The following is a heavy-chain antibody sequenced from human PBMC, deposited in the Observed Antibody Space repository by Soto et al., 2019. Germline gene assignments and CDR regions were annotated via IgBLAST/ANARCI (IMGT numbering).Heavy chain of an antibody. D-gene: IGHD1-1*01. CDR3: ARGTVTGSEYNFYYYGMDV. V-gene: IGHV1-69*12. Sequence: QVQLVQSGVEVKKPGSSVKVSCKASGGTLNSYAIDLVRQAPGQGLEWMGGIIPIFGNTYYAQRLQGRVKLTADESTRTAYMALSTLTSEDTAVYYCARGTVTGSEYNFYYYGMDVWGQGTTVIVSS. J-gene: IGHJ6*02. CDR1: GGTLNSYA. CDR2: IIPIFGNT.